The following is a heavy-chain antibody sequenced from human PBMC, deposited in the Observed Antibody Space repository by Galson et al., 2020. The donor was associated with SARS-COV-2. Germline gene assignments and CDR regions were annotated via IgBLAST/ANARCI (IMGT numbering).Heavy chain of an antibody. CDR3: ARAQPYDYIWGTYRPGYFDL. CDR1: GYSISTTNY. Sequence: SETLSLTCAVSGYSISTTNYWGWVRQPPGKGLEWIGSIYPSGSTYYNPSLKSRVTISLDTSKNQVSLELRSVTAADTAVYSCARAQPYDYIWGTYRPGYFDLWGRGTLVTVSS. V-gene: IGHV4-38-2*01. J-gene: IGHJ2*01. CDR2: IYPSGST. D-gene: IGHD3-16*02.